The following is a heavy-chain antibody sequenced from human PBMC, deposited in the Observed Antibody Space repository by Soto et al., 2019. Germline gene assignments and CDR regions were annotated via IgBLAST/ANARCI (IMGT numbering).Heavy chain of an antibody. D-gene: IGHD3-22*01. CDR2: ISGSGGST. J-gene: IGHJ4*02. Sequence: GSLRLSCTASGFTFSSSAMSWVRQAPGKGLEWVSAISGSGGSTYYADSVKGRFTISRDNFKNTLYLQMNSLRAEDTAVYYCAKEYYYDSSGLYYFDYWGLGTLVTVSS. CDR1: GFTFSSSA. V-gene: IGHV3-23*01. CDR3: AKEYYYDSSGLYYFDY.